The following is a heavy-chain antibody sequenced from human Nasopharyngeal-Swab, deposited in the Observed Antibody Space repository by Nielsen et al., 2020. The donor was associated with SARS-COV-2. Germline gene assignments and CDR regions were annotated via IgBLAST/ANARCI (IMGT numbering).Heavy chain of an antibody. CDR2: ISSSSSYI. V-gene: IGHV3-21*01. Sequence: LTRAASGFTFSSYSMNWVRQAPGKGLEWVSSISSSSSYIYYADSVKGRFTISRDNAKNSLYLQMNSLRAEDTAVYYCARDRVVVVAATQYYFDYWGQGTVVTVSS. J-gene: IGHJ4*02. CDR1: GFTFSSYS. CDR3: ARDRVVVVAATQYYFDY. D-gene: IGHD2-15*01.